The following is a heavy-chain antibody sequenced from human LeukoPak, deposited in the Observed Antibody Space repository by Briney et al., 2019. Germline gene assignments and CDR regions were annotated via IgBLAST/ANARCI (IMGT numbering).Heavy chain of an antibody. D-gene: IGHD1-26*01. Sequence: GGSLRLSCAASGFIVSSKYMSWVRQAPGKGLEWVSVIYSDTPGSTYSADSVKGRFTISRDNSKNTLYLQMNSLRAEDTAVYYCARDGVILSGSYRFFDYWGQGTLVTVSS. V-gene: IGHV3-53*05. J-gene: IGHJ4*02. CDR1: GFIVSSKY. CDR3: ARDGVILSGSYRFFDY. CDR2: IYSDTPGST.